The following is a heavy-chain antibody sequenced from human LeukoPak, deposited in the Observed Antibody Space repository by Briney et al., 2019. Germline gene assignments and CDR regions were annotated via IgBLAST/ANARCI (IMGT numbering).Heavy chain of an antibody. D-gene: IGHD2-15*01. V-gene: IGHV3-15*01. J-gene: IGHJ6*02. CDR3: ASQYETTIAAALDV. CDR2: IKSKTDGGTT. Sequence: GGSLRLSCTVSGFSFRNAWMRWVRQAPGKGLEWVGRIKSKTDGGTTDYAAPVKGRFTISRDDSKNTLYLEMNSLKTEDTGVYYCASQYETTIAAALDVWGQGTTVTVYS. CDR1: GFSFRNAW.